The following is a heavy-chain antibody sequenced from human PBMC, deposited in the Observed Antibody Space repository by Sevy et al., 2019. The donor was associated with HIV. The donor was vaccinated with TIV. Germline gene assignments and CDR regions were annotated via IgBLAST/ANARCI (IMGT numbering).Heavy chain of an antibody. D-gene: IGHD1-26*01. CDR3: ANAYSGSYSHSYLYALDV. V-gene: IGHV3-30*18. J-gene: IGHJ6*02. CDR2: ISHDGINE. Sequence: GGSLRLSCIGSGFSFSYYGIHWVRQSPGKGLDWVALISHDGINEYYADSVKGRLTTSKDNSKNTVYLEMNSLRNEDTAIYFCANAYSGSYSHSYLYALDVWGQGTTVTVSS. CDR1: GFSFSYYG.